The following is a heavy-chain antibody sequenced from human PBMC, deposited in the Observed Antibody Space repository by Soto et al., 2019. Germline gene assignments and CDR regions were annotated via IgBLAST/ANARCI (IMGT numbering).Heavy chain of an antibody. Sequence: EVQLVESGGGLVQPGGSLRLSCAASGFTFSTYEVNWVRQAPGKGLEWISYITNSGTTMYYADSVKGRFTISRDNAKNSLYLQMNSLRAEDTAGYYCARDIAAAGVIDYWGQGTLVTVSS. CDR3: ARDIAAAGVIDY. D-gene: IGHD6-13*01. CDR2: ITNSGTTM. CDR1: GFTFSTYE. V-gene: IGHV3-48*03. J-gene: IGHJ4*02.